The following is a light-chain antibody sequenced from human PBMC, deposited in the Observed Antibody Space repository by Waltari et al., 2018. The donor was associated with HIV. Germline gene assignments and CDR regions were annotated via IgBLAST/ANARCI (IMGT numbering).Light chain of an antibody. V-gene: IGLV1-47*01. CDR2: RNN. J-gene: IGLJ3*02. CDR3: ATWDDSSSGSWV. CDR1: SPNIGSHF. Sequence: QSVLTQPPSASGTPGQRVTTSCSGGSPNIGSHFVYWYQQVAGTTPKLLIFRNNKRPSGVPDRFSGSKSGTSASLSISGLRPEDEADYYCATWDDSSSGSWVFGGGTKVTVL.